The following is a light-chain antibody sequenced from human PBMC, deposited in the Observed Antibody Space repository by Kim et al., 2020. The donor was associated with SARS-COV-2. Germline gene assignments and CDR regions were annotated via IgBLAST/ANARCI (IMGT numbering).Light chain of an antibody. V-gene: IGLV6-57*03. CDR1: IGSIDDST. CDR2: EDD. Sequence: GKTVTSYCARSIGSIDDSTVQRYQQRPGGVPTAVIYEDDQRPAGVSARFSGSIDNSSNSASLTISGLRTEDEADYYCQSYNRDNVLFGGGTQLTVL. CDR3: QSYNRDNVL. J-gene: IGLJ2*01.